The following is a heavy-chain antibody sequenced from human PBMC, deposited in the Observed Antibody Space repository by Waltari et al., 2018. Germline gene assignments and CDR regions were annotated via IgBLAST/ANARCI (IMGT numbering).Heavy chain of an antibody. CDR3: ARGPTVVTNDAFDI. J-gene: IGHJ3*02. V-gene: IGHV4-34*01. D-gene: IGHD2-15*01. CDR1: GGSFSGYY. CDR2: INHSGST. Sequence: QVQLQQWGAGLLKPSGTLSLTCAVYGGSFSGYYWSWIRQPPGKGLEWIGEINHSGSTNYNPSLKSRVTISVDTSKNQFSLKLSSVTAADTAVYYCARGPTVVTNDAFDIWGQGTMVTVSS.